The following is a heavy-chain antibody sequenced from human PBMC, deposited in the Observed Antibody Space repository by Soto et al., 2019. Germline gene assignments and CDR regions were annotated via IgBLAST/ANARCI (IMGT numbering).Heavy chain of an antibody. V-gene: IGHV3-30*18. CDR3: AKDFYYGSASNY. CDR1: GFTFSSYG. Sequence: GGSLRLSCAASGFTFSSYGMHWVRQAPGKGLEWVAVISYDGSNKYYADSVKGRFTISRDNSKNTLYLQMNSLRAEDTAVYYCAKDFYYGSASNYWGQGTLVTVSS. CDR2: ISYDGSNK. D-gene: IGHD3-10*01. J-gene: IGHJ4*02.